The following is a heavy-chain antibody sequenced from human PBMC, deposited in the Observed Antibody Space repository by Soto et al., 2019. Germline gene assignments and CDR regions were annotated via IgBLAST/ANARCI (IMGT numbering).Heavy chain of an antibody. Sequence: QVQLQESGPGLVKPSQPLSLTCTVPGGSISSGGYYWSWIRQHPGKGLEWIGYIYYSGSTYYNPSLESGVTLRVDTSKNKFTLKLSSVTAADTAVYYCARGTVAMYSCSGEVFDYWGQGTLVTVSS. CDR3: ARGTVAMYSCSGEVFDY. CDR1: GGSISSGGYY. V-gene: IGHV4-31*03. CDR2: IYYSGST. D-gene: IGHD6-13*01. J-gene: IGHJ4*02.